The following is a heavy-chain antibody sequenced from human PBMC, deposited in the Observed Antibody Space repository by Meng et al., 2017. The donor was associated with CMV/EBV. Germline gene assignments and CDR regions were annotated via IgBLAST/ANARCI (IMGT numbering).Heavy chain of an antibody. Sequence: QVQLVQVGVEVKKPGASVKVSCKASGYTFTGYGISWVRQAPGQGLEWMGWISVYNGHTNFAQNLQGRVTMTTDTSTSTAYVELRSLRSDDTAIYYCARGVPLGIIYSFDYWGQGTLVTVSS. CDR1: GYTFTGYG. CDR3: ARGVPLGIIYSFDY. J-gene: IGHJ4*01. CDR2: ISVYNGHT. V-gene: IGHV1-18*01. D-gene: IGHD2-21*01.